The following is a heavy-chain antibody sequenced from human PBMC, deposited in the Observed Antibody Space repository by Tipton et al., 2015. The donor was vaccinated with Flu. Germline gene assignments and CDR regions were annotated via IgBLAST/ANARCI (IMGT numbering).Heavy chain of an antibody. D-gene: IGHD6-13*01. CDR1: GGSISSSSYY. CDR2: IYYSGST. V-gene: IGHV4-39*01. Sequence: TLSLTCTVSGGSISSSSYYWGWIRQPPGKGLEWIGSIYYSGSTYYNPSLKSRVTISVGTSKNQFSLKLSSVTAADTAVYYCARRREDSSSWIDYWGQGTLVTVSS. CDR3: ARRREDSSSWIDY. J-gene: IGHJ4*02.